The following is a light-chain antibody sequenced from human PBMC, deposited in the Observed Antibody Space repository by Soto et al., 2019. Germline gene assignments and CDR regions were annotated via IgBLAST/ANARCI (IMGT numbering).Light chain of an antibody. CDR3: QQYVSSPRT. CDR1: QSISSSY. V-gene: IGKV3-20*01. Sequence: EIVLTQSPATLSLSPGERATLSCRASQSISSSYLAWYQQKPGQAPRLLIYDASTRATGIPDRFSGSGSGTDFTLTISRLEPEDLAVYYCQQYVSSPRTFGQGTKVDIK. CDR2: DAS. J-gene: IGKJ1*01.